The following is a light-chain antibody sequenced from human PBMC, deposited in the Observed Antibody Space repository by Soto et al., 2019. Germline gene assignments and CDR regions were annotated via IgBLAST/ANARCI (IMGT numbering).Light chain of an antibody. CDR3: QHVNSYPPN. Sequence: DIQLTQSPSFLSASVGDRVTITCRASQGISSYLAWYQQKPGKAPKLLIYAASTLQSGVPSRFSGSRTGTEFTRPISSVQPQDFATYYCQHVNSYPPNFGGGTKVEIK. CDR1: QGISSY. CDR2: AAS. J-gene: IGKJ4*01. V-gene: IGKV1-9*01.